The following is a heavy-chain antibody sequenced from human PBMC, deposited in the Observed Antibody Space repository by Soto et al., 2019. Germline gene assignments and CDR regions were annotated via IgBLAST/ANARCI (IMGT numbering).Heavy chain of an antibody. Sequence: QLQLQESGPGLVKPSETLSLTCTVSGGSISSSSYYWGWIRQPPGKGLEWIGSIYYSGSTYYNPSLKSRVTIAVDTSKNQCSLKLSSVTAADTAVYYCRVVPAAPRAYYGMDVWGQGTTVTVSS. D-gene: IGHD2-2*01. J-gene: IGHJ6*02. CDR2: IYYSGST. CDR1: GGSISSSSYY. V-gene: IGHV4-39*01. CDR3: RVVPAAPRAYYGMDV.